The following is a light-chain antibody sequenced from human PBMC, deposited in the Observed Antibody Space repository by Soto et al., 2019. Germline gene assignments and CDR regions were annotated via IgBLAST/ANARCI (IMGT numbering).Light chain of an antibody. J-gene: IGLJ3*02. Sequence: QLVLTQSPSASASLGASVKLTCTLSSGHSSYAIAWHQQQPEKGPRYLMKLNSDGSHSKGDGIPDRFSGSSSGAERYLTISSLQSEDGADYYCQTWGTGIYWVFGGGTKLTVL. CDR2: LNSDGSH. CDR1: SGHSSYA. V-gene: IGLV4-69*01. CDR3: QTWGTGIYWV.